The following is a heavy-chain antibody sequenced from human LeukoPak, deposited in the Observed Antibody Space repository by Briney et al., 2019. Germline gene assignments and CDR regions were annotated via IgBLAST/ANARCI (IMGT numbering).Heavy chain of an antibody. J-gene: IGHJ5*02. D-gene: IGHD6-6*01. CDR2: MNPNSGNT. CDR1: GYTFTSYD. V-gene: IGHV1-8*01. Sequence: GASVKVSCKASGYTFTSYDINWVRQATGQGLEWMGWMNPNSGNTGYAQKFQGRVTMTRNTSISTAYMELSSLRSEDTAVYYCAREVGHSSPSGTNWFDPWGQGTLVTVSS. CDR3: AREVGHSSPSGTNWFDP.